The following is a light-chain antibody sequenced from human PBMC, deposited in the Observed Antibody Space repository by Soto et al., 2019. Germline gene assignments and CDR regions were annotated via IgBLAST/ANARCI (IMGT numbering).Light chain of an antibody. J-gene: IGKJ1*01. CDR3: MQTLQTPA. Sequence: DIVMTQSPLSLPVTPGEPASISCRSSQSLLHSNGYNYLDWYLQKPGQSPQLLIYLGSNRSSGVPYQVRGSGSGTDFTLKISRGEAEDVGVYYRMQTLQTPAFGQGTKVEIK. CDR2: LGS. CDR1: QSLLHSNGYNY. V-gene: IGKV2-28*01.